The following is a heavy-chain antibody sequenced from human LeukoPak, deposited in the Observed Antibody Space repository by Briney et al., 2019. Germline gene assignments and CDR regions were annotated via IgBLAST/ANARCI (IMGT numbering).Heavy chain of an antibody. CDR2: NNTNTGNP. J-gene: IGHJ5*02. CDR1: GYTFTSYA. Sequence: ASVKVSCKASGYTFTSYAMNWVRQAPGQGLEWMGWNNTNTGNPTYAQGFTGRFVFSLDTSVSTAYLQISSLKAEDTAVYYCARGIIAAAGNWFDPWGQGTLVTVSS. CDR3: ARGIIAAAGNWFDP. D-gene: IGHD6-13*01. V-gene: IGHV7-4-1*02.